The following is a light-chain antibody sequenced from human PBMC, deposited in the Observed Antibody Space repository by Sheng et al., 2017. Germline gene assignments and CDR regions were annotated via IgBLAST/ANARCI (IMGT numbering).Light chain of an antibody. CDR3: QQRSKWPYT. CDR2: GAS. V-gene: IGKV3-15*01. J-gene: IGKJ2*01. Sequence: EIVLTQSPATLSLSPGERATLSCRASQSVSSNLAWYQQKRGQAPRLLIYGASTRATGIPARFSGSGSGTEFTLTISSLQSEDFAVYYCQQRSKWPYTFGQGTKLEI. CDR1: QSVSSN.